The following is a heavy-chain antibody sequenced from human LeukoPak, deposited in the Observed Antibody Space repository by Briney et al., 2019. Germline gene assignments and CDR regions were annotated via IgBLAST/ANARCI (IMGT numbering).Heavy chain of an antibody. D-gene: IGHD2-15*01. CDR3: AKRLRPSGGAFDI. CDR1: GFTFSTYA. Sequence: PGGSLRLSCAASGFTFSTYAMTWVRQAPGKGLEWVSAISGSGASTYYADSVKGRFTISRDNSKNTLYLQIYSLRAEDTAIYYCAKRLRPSGGAFDIWGQGTMVIVSS. J-gene: IGHJ3*02. V-gene: IGHV3-23*01. CDR2: ISGSGAST.